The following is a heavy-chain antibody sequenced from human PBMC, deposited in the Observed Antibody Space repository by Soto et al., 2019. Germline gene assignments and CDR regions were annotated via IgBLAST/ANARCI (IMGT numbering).Heavy chain of an antibody. V-gene: IGHV3-9*01. Sequence: EVQLVESGGGLVQPGRSLRLSCAASGFTFDDYAMHWVRQAPGKGLEWVSGISWNIGSIGYADSVKGRFTISRDNAKNSLYLQMNSLRAEDTALYYCAKSPGTYYYGSGSRVEYFQHWGQGTLVTVSS. CDR2: ISWNIGSI. CDR3: AKSPGTYYYGSGSRVEYFQH. CDR1: GFTFDDYA. D-gene: IGHD3-10*01. J-gene: IGHJ1*01.